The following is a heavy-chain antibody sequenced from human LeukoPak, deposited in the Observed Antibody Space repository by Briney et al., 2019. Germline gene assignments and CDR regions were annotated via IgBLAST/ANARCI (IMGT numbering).Heavy chain of an antibody. D-gene: IGHD3-10*01. CDR3: ARLRGGGSGPYNWFDP. V-gene: IGHV4-59*08. J-gene: IGHJ5*02. CDR2: IYYSGST. CDR1: GGSISSYY. Sequence: SETLSLTCTVSGGSISSYYWSWIRQPPGKGLEWIGYIYYSGSTNYNSSLKSRVTISVDTSKNQFSLKLSSVTAADTAVYYCARLRGGGSGPYNWFDPWGQGTLVTVSS.